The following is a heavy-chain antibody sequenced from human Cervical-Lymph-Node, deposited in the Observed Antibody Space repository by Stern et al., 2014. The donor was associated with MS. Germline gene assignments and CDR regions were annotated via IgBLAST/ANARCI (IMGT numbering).Heavy chain of an antibody. V-gene: IGHV4-34*01. CDR3: ARERKVERSSRLLVSFDV. CDR1: GSSFSDNY. D-gene: IGHD1-1*01. Sequence: QVQLQQWGAGLLRPSETLSLTCAVQGSSFSDNYWSWIRQTPGKGLEWIGELNSRGRTHYNRPRMSRATLSVDPSRNKFSLKLSSLTAADTAMYYCARERKVERSSRLLVSFDVWGQGTLVTVSS. J-gene: IGHJ3*01. CDR2: LNSRGRT.